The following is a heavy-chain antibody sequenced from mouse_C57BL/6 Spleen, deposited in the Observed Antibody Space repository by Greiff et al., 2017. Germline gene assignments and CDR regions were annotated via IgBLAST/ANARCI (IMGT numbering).Heavy chain of an antibody. V-gene: IGHV6-3*01. CDR3: TGAQGTRAMDY. CDR1: GFTFSNYW. D-gene: IGHD3-2*02. Sequence: EVKLVESGGGLVQPGGSMKLSCVASGFTFSNYWMNWVRQSPEKGLEWVAQIRLKSDNYATHYAESVKGRFTISRDDSKSSVYLQMNNLRAEDTGIYYCTGAQGTRAMDYWGQGTSVTVSS. CDR2: IRLKSDNYAT. J-gene: IGHJ4*01.